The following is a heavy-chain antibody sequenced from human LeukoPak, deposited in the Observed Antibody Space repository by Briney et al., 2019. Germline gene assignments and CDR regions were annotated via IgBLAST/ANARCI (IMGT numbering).Heavy chain of an antibody. Sequence: GGSLRLSCGASGFTFRCYLMSWVRQAPGKGLEWVANIKQDGSEEYYVDSVKGRFTISRDNAKNSLHLQMNSLRAEDTAVYYCTRDKVVGATLLDYWGQGTLVTVSS. D-gene: IGHD2-15*01. CDR2: IKQDGSEE. V-gene: IGHV3-7*01. CDR1: GFTFRCYL. CDR3: TRDKVVGATLLDY. J-gene: IGHJ4*02.